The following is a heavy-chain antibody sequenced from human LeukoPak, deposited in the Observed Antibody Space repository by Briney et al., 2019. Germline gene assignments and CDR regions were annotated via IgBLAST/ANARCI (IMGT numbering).Heavy chain of an antibody. CDR2: IYYSGST. CDR1: GGSISSSTYY. Sequence: SETLSLTCTVSGGSISSSTYYWGWIRQPPGKGLEWIGRIYYSGSTYYNPSLKSRVTISVDTSKNQFSLKLSSVTAADTAVYYCATMPYYYGMDVWGQGTTVTVSS. D-gene: IGHD2-2*01. CDR3: ATMPYYYGMDV. J-gene: IGHJ6*02. V-gene: IGHV4-39*01.